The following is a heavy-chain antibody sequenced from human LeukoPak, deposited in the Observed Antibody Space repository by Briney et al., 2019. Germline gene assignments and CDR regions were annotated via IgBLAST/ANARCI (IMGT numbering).Heavy chain of an antibody. CDR3: AKDQTPYYDSSGIYDY. V-gene: IGHV3-23*01. D-gene: IGHD3-22*01. CDR1: GFTFSSYA. J-gene: IGHJ4*02. CDR2: ISGSGGST. Sequence: GSLRLSCAASGFTFSSYAMSWVRQAPGKGLEWVSAISGSGGSTYYADSVKGRFTISRDNSKNTLYLQMNSLRAEDTAVYYCAKDQTPYYDSSGIYDYWGQGTLVTVSS.